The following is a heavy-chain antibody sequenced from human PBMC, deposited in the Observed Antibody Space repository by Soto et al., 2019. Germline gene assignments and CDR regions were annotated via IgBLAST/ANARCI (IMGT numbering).Heavy chain of an antibody. J-gene: IGHJ4*02. CDR1: GFTFSSYS. D-gene: IGHD3-10*01. V-gene: IGHV3-21*01. CDR2: ISSSSSYI. Sequence: GGSLRLSCAASGFTFSSYSMNWVRQAPGKGLEWVSSISSSSSYIYYADSVKGRFTISRDNAKNSLYLQMNSLRAEDTAVYYCAISYYGSGSYQHYFDYWGQGTLVTVSS. CDR3: AISYYGSGSYQHYFDY.